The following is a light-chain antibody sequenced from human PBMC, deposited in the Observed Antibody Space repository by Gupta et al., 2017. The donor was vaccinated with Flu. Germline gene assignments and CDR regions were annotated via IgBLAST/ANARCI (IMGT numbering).Light chain of an antibody. CDR3: QHYGNSPYS. V-gene: IGKV3-20*01. CDR2: GTS. J-gene: IGKJ2*03. Sequence: EIVLTQSPGTLSLSPGERATLSCRASQFISGSFLAWYQHKPGQAPRLLIYGTSNRATGIPDRISGSGSGTDFTLTISRVEPEDFAVYYCQHYGNSPYSFGQGTKLEI. CDR1: QFISGSF.